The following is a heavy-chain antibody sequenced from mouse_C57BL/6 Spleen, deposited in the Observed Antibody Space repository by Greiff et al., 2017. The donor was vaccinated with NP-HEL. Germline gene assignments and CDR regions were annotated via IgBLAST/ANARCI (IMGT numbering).Heavy chain of an antibody. D-gene: IGHD6-1*01. CDR2: IDPSDSYT. Sequence: QVHVKQPGAELVRPGTSVKLSCKASGYTFTSYWMHWVKQRPGQGLEWIGVIDPSDSYTNYNQKFKGKATLTVDTSSSTAYMQLSSLTSEDSAVYYCARGHGAMDYWGQGTSVTVSS. CDR3: ARGHGAMDY. J-gene: IGHJ4*01. V-gene: IGHV1-59*01. CDR1: GYTFTSYW.